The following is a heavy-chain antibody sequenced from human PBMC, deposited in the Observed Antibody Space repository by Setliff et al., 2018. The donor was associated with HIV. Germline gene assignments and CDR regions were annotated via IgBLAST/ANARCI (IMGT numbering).Heavy chain of an antibody. CDR3: ARDGYSSSWYVISGSFDY. V-gene: IGHV4-39*07. CDR1: GGSISSSSYY. D-gene: IGHD6-13*01. J-gene: IGHJ4*02. Sequence: SETLSLTCIVSGGSISSSSYYWGWLRQPPGKGLEWIGTVYYSGSTYYNPSLKSRVTISVATSENQFSLKLSSVTAADTAVYYCARDGYSSSWYVISGSFDYWGQGILVTVSS. CDR2: VYYSGST.